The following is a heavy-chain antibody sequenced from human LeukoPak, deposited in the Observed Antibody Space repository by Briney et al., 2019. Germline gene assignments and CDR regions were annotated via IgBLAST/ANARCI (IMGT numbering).Heavy chain of an antibody. CDR2: IYYSGSS. V-gene: IGHV4-31*03. CDR1: GGSINNGGYY. CDR3: ARQLVHESGSYRS. J-gene: IGHJ5*02. Sequence: PSETLSLTCTVSGGSINNGGYYWSWIRQHPGTGLEWIGYIYYSGSSYYNPSLRSRVTISVDTSKNHFSLKLSSVTAADTAVYYCARQLVHESGSYRSWGQGTLVTVSS. D-gene: IGHD1-26*01.